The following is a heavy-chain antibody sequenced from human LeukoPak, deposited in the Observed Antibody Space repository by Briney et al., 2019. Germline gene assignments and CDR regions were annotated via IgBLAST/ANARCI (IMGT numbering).Heavy chain of an antibody. D-gene: IGHD3-16*02. V-gene: IGHV4-59*08. Sequence: PSETLSLTCTVSGGSIGTYYWSWLRQSPGRGLEWIGYIYVTGSTRYNPYLQSRVTISVDTSRNQFFLKMSSVTAADTAVYYCARHIGGGIEDMDVWGKGTKVTVSS. CDR1: GGSIGTYY. J-gene: IGHJ6*03. CDR2: IYVTGST. CDR3: ARHIGGGIEDMDV.